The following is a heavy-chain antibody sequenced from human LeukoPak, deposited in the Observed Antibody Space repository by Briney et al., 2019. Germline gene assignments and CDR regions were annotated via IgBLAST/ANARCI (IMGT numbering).Heavy chain of an antibody. Sequence: ASVKVSCKASGGTFSTYAISWVRQAPGQGLEWMGWISAYNGNTNYAQKLQGRVTMTTDTSTSTAYMELRSLRSDDTAVYYCARGAYSSSWNAPLDYWGQGTLVTVSS. J-gene: IGHJ4*02. CDR3: ARGAYSSSWNAPLDY. V-gene: IGHV1-18*01. CDR1: GGTFSTYA. D-gene: IGHD6-13*01. CDR2: ISAYNGNT.